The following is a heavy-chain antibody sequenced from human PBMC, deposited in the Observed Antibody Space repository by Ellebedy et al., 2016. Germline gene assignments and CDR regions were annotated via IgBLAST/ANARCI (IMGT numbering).Heavy chain of an antibody. V-gene: IGHV1-3*01. J-gene: IGHJ5*02. CDR1: GYTFTDFA. CDR3: ARVDCSGGRCYLAGTVDP. Sequence: ASVKVSCKASGYTFTDFAMHWVRQAPGQRLEWMGRINAGNGNTKYSQNFQGRVTITRDTSASTVYMELSSLRSEDTAVYYCARVDCSGGRCYLAGTVDPWGQGTLVTVSS. CDR2: INAGNGNT. D-gene: IGHD2-15*01.